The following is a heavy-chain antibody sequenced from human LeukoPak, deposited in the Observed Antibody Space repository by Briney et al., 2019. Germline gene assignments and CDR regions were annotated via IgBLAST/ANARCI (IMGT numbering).Heavy chain of an antibody. V-gene: IGHV5-51*01. CDR3: TRHGCRGGNCYCVDY. CDR1: GYSFTSYW. CDR2: VYPGDSNT. J-gene: IGHJ4*02. Sequence: GESLKISCKCSGYSFTSYWIGRLRQMPGKGLEWMGIVYPGDSNTIYSPSFQGQVTISADKSISTAYLQWSSLKASDTAVYYCTRHGCRGGNCYCVDYWGQGSLVTVSS. D-gene: IGHD2-15*01.